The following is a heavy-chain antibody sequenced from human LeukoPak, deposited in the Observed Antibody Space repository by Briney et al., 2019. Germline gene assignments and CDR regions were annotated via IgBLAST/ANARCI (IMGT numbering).Heavy chain of an antibody. Sequence: QSGGSLRLSCAASGFTFSSYELYWVRQAPGKGLEWISYISSRSSTIKYADSVRGRFTISRADARESLFLQMNSLRAEDTAIYYCGASRQYVGAFDIGGQGTLVTVSS. CDR3: GASRQYVGAFDI. CDR2: ISSRSSTI. J-gene: IGHJ3*02. CDR1: GFTFSSYE. D-gene: IGHD3-16*01. V-gene: IGHV3-48*03.